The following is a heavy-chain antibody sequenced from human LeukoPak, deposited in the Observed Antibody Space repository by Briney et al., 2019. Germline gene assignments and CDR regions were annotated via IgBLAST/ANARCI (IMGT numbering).Heavy chain of an antibody. V-gene: IGHV3-74*01. J-gene: IGHJ4*02. Sequence: GGSLRLSCAASGITFSNYWMHWVRQVPGKGLVWVSRINPGGSSTTYADSVRGRFTISRDNAKNTLYLQMDSLRAEDTGVYYCARSNQADDYWGQGTLVTVSS. CDR1: GITFSNYW. D-gene: IGHD1-14*01. CDR3: ARSNQADDY. CDR2: INPGGSST.